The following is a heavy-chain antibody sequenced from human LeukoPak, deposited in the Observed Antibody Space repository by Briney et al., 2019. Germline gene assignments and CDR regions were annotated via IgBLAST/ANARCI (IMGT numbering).Heavy chain of an antibody. J-gene: IGHJ6*03. CDR1: GGSISTYY. V-gene: IGHV4-4*07. CDR3: ARGATDSGGGYYYYYMDV. Sequence: KPSETLSLTCTVSGGSISTYYWSWIRQPAGKGLEWIGRIYPSGSTNYNPSLKSRVTMSVVTSKNQFSLKLSSVTAADTAVYYCARGATDSGGGYYYYYMDVWGKGTTVTVSS. CDR2: IYPSGST. D-gene: IGHD2-15*01.